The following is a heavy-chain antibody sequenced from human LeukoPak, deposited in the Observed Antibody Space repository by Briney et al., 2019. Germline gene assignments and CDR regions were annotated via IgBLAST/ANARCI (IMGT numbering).Heavy chain of an antibody. CDR3: ARGSWRDYYDSSGYSLFDP. CDR1: GGSISSYY. Sequence: PSETLTLTCTVSGGSISSYYWSWIRQPPGKGLEWIGYIYYSGSTNYNPSLKSRVTISVDTSKNQFSLKLSSVTAADTAVYYCARGSWRDYYDSSGYSLFDPWGQGTLVTVSS. V-gene: IGHV4-59*01. D-gene: IGHD3-22*01. CDR2: IYYSGST. J-gene: IGHJ5*02.